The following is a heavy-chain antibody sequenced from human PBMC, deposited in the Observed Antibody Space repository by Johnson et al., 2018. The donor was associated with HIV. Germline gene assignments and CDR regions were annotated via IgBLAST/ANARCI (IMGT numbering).Heavy chain of an antibody. Sequence: VHLVESGGGLVKPGGSLRLSCAASGFTFSDYYMSWIRQAPGRGLEWVSYISSSGSTIYYADSVKGRFTISRDNAKNSLYLQMNSLRTEDTALYYCAKDMEDSSGYYGAFDIWGQGTMVTVSS. J-gene: IGHJ3*02. V-gene: IGHV3-11*01. D-gene: IGHD3-22*01. CDR1: GFTFSDYY. CDR2: ISSSGSTI. CDR3: AKDMEDSSGYYGAFDI.